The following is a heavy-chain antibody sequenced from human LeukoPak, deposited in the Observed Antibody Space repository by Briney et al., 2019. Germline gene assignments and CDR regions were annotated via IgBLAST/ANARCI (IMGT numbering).Heavy chain of an antibody. D-gene: IGHD5-18*01. CDR1: GFTFDDYT. CDR3: AKDISGYSNGYFDY. V-gene: IGHV3-43*01. J-gene: IGHJ4*02. CDR2: ISWDGGST. Sequence: GGSLRLSCAASGFTFDDYTMHWVRQAPGKGLEWVSLISWDGGSTYYADSVKGRFTISRDNSKNSLYLQMNSLRTEDTALYYCAKDISGYSNGYFDYWGQGTLVTVSS.